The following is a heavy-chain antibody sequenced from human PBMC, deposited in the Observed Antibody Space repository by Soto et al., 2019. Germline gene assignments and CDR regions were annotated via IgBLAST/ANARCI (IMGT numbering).Heavy chain of an antibody. CDR1: GFTFSSFS. CDR2: ISSSSSSI. J-gene: IGHJ4*02. D-gene: IGHD5-18*01. Sequence: EVQLVESGGGLVQPGGSLRLSCAASGFTFSSFSMNWVRQAPGKGLEWVSYISSSSSSIYYADSVKGRFTISRDNAKNSLYLPMNSQRAEDTAVDYYAREGYTYGFDYWGQGTLVIVSS. V-gene: IGHV3-48*01. CDR3: AREGYTYGFDY.